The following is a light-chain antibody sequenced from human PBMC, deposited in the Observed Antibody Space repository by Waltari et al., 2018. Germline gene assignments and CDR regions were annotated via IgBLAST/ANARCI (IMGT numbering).Light chain of an antibody. CDR2: AAS. V-gene: IGKV1-39*01. J-gene: IGKJ3*01. CDR3: QQSYSTPFT. CDR1: QSISSY. Sequence: DIQMTHSPSSLAASIGDRVTITCRVSQSISSYLNWYQQKPGKAPKLLIYAASSLQSGVPSRFSGSGSGTDFTLTISSLQPEDFATYYCQQSYSTPFTFGPGTKVDIK.